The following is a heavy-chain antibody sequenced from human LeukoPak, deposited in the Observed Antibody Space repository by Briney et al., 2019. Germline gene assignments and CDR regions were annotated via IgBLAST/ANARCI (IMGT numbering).Heavy chain of an antibody. CDR1: GGSFSGYY. V-gene: IGHV4-34*01. Sequence: SETLSLTCAVYGGSFSGYYWSWIRQPPGKGLEWIGEINHSGSTNYNPSLKSRVTISVDTSKNQFSLKLSSVTAADTAVYYCARGRRGRNVLRFLEWSPYYFDYWGQGTLVTVSS. J-gene: IGHJ4*02. CDR3: ARGRRGRNVLRFLEWSPYYFDY. D-gene: IGHD3-3*01. CDR2: INHSGST.